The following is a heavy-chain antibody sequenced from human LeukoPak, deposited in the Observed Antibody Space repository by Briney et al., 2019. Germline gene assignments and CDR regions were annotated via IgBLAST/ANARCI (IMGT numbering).Heavy chain of an antibody. J-gene: IGHJ4*02. CDR2: IKEDGSDK. CDR3: AKDSSGWYETFDY. CDR1: GFTFSNYW. Sequence: RGSLRLSCEASGFTFSNYWMGWVRQAPGKGLEWVALIKEDGSDKYYVDSVKGRFTISRDNAKNSLYLQMNSLRAEDTALYYCAKDSSGWYETFDYWGQGTLVTVSS. D-gene: IGHD6-19*01. V-gene: IGHV3-7*03.